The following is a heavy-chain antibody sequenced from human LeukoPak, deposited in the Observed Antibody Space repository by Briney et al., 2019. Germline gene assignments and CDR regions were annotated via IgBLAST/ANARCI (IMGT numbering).Heavy chain of an antibody. D-gene: IGHD3-3*01. CDR3: ARGGSGLRDYYYYYYMDV. CDR2: IYYSGST. V-gene: IGHV4-59*08. J-gene: IGHJ6*03. CDR1: GGSISSYY. Sequence: SETLSLTCTVSGGSISSYYWSWIRQPPGKGLEWIGYIYYSGSTNYNPSLKSRVTISVDTSKNQFSLKLSSVTAADTAVYYCARGGSGLRDYYYYYYMDVWGKGTTVTVSS.